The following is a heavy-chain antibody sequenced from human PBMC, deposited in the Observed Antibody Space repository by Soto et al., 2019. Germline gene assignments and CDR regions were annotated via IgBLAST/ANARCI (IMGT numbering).Heavy chain of an antibody. V-gene: IGHV3-74*01. CDR3: VRGGYMHACDI. D-gene: IGHD1-1*01. J-gene: IGHJ3*02. CDR2: INSDGSST. CDR1: GFNFSTYW. Sequence: EVQLVESGGGLVQPGGSLRLSCAAAGFNFSTYWMYWVRQAPGKGLVWVANINSDGSSTNYAEAVKGRFTFSRDNAKNTLYLQMNSLRAEDTAVYYCVRGGYMHACDIWGQGTMVTVSS.